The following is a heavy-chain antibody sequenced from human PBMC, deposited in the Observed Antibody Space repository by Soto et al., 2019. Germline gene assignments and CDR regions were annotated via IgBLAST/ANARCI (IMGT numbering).Heavy chain of an antibody. CDR3: ASVVVVTATDTMVRAFDI. CDR2: ISSSSSTI. J-gene: IGHJ3*02. CDR1: GFTFSSYS. V-gene: IGHV3-48*02. Sequence: EVQLVESGGGLVQPGGSLRLSCAASGFTFSSYSMNWVRQAPGKGLEWVSYISSSSSTIYYADSVKGRFTISRDNAKNSLYLQMNSLRDEDTAVYYCASVVVVTATDTMVRAFDIWGQGTMVTVSS. D-gene: IGHD2-21*02.